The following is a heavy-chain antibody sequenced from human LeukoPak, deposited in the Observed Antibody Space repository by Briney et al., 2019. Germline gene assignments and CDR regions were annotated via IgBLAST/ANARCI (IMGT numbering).Heavy chain of an antibody. Sequence: SETLSLTCTVSGGSLSSYYWTWVRQPPGKRLEWIGYIFHTGTTNYNPSLKSRVTLSLDTSKNQFSLRLGSVTAADTAVYYCARHAGGYTHFDSWGQGALVTVSS. V-gene: IGHV4-59*08. CDR1: GGSLSSYY. CDR2: IFHTGTT. J-gene: IGHJ4*02. D-gene: IGHD5-24*01. CDR3: ARHAGGYTHFDS.